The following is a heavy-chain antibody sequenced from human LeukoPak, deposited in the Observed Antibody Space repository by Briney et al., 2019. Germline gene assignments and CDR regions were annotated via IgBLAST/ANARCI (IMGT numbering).Heavy chain of an antibody. Sequence: SVKVSCKASGGTFSSYAISWVRQAPGQGLEWMGGIIPIFGTANYAQKFQGRVMITTDESTSTAYMELSSLRSEDTAVYYCARGIKYCSSTSCYIRDAFDIWGQGTMVTVSS. J-gene: IGHJ3*02. CDR1: GGTFSSYA. CDR3: ARGIKYCSSTSCYIRDAFDI. D-gene: IGHD2-2*02. CDR2: IIPIFGTA. V-gene: IGHV1-69*05.